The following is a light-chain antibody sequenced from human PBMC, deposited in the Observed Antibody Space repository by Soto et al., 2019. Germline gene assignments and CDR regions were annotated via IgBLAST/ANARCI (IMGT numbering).Light chain of an antibody. CDR3: QSYDSRLSAWM. CDR1: NSNIGAGYD. Sequence: QLVLTQPPSVSGAPGQRVTISCTGSNSNIGAGYDVHWYQQPPGAAPKLLIYGSSVRPSGVPDRFSGSKSGTSASLVITGLQAEDEADYYCQSYDSRLSAWMFGGGTKLTVL. J-gene: IGLJ3*02. CDR2: GSS. V-gene: IGLV1-40*01.